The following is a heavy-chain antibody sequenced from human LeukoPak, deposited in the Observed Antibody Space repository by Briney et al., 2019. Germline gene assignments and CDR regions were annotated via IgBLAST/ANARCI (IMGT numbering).Heavy chain of an antibody. CDR1: GGSISSGSYY. J-gene: IGHJ3*02. CDR3: ARPSDYGGNSYDAFDI. Sequence: SQTLSLTCTVSGGSISSGSYYWSWIRQPAGKGLEWIGRIYTSGSTNYNPSLKSRVTISVDTSKNQFSLKLSSVTAADTAVYYCARPSDYGGNSYDAFDIWGQGTMVTVSS. D-gene: IGHD4-23*01. CDR2: IYTSGST. V-gene: IGHV4-61*02.